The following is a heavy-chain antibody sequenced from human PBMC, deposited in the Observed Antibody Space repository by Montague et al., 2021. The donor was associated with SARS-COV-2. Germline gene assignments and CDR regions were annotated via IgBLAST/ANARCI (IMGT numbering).Heavy chain of an antibody. V-gene: IGHV4-59*01. Sequence: SETLSLTRTLSGGSISTYYWNWIRQPPGKGLEWIGYIYYNGYTAYNPSLKSRVTISVDTSKNQFSLKLTSVTAADTAVYYCARDRETTTDKFYGMDVWGQGTTVTVSS. CDR2: IYYNGYT. CDR1: GGSISTYY. CDR3: ARDRETTTDKFYGMDV. D-gene: IGHD1-1*01. J-gene: IGHJ6*02.